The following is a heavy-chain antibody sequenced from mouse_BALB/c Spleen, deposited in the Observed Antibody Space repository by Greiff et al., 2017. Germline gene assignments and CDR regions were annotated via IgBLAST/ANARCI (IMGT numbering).Heavy chain of an antibody. CDR1: GFAFSRYW. J-gene: IGHJ3*01. Sequence: EVQLQESGGGLVQPGGSLKLSCAASGFAFSRYWMSWVRQAPGKGLEWIGVINPDSSTINYTPSLKDKFIISRDNAKNTLYLQMSKVRSEDTALYYCARPNSLLRLEFAYWGQGTLVTVSA. CDR2: INPDSSTI. D-gene: IGHD1-2*01. CDR3: ARPNSLLRLEFAY. V-gene: IGHV4-1*02.